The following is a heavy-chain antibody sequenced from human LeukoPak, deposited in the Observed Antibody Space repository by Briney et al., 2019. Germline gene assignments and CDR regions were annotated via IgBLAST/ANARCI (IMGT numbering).Heavy chain of an antibody. CDR1: GFTFSSYE. J-gene: IGHJ4*02. CDR2: IYSSGST. CDR3: ARDLFTDGYK. Sequence: PGGSLRLSCAASGFTFSSYEMNWVRQAPGKGLEWVSVIYSSGSTYYADSVKGRFTISRDNSKNTLYLQMNSLRAEDTAVYYCARDLFTDGYKWGQGTLVTVSS. V-gene: IGHV3-53*01. D-gene: IGHD5-24*01.